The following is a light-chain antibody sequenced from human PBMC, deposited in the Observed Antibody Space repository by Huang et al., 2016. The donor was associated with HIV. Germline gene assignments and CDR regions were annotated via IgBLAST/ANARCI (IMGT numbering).Light chain of an antibody. CDR2: GAS. Sequence: IQLTQSPSPLSAFVGDTVTITCRASQDIRRSLAWYQQQPGKAPNLLIYGASTLRSGVPSRFSGNGSGTDFTLTINRLQPEDFATYYCQQLSSFPLTFGGGTKVEIK. CDR1: QDIRRS. J-gene: IGKJ4*01. V-gene: IGKV1-9*01. CDR3: QQLSSFPLT.